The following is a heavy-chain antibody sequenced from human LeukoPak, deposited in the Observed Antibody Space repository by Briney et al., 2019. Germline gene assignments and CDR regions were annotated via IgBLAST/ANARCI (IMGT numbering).Heavy chain of an antibody. V-gene: IGHV3-7*01. CDR3: ASGFLDDFWSGHF. D-gene: IGHD3-3*01. CDR1: GFSFSTHW. CDR2: IKYDGSEK. J-gene: IGHJ4*02. Sequence: GGSLRLSCAASGFSFSTHWMSWVRLAPGKGPEWVANIKYDGSEKYYVDSVKGRFTISRDNAKTSLYLHMNSLRAEDTVVYYCASGFLDDFWSGHFWGQGTLVTVSS.